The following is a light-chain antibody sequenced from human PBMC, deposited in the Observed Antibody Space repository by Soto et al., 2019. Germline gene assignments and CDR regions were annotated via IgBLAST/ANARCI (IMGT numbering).Light chain of an antibody. V-gene: IGLV2-23*02. CDR2: EVS. J-gene: IGLJ1*01. CDR3: CSYAPSSTYV. CDR1: SSDVGSYNL. Sequence: QSVLTQPASVSGSPGQSITISCTGTSSDVGSYNLVSWYQQHPGKAPELMIYEVSKRPSGVSNRFSGSKSGNTASLTISGLQAEDEADYHCCSYAPSSTYVFGTGTKLTVL.